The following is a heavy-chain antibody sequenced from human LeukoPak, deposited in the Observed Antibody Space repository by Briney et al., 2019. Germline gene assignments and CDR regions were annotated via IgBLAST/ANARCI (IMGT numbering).Heavy chain of an antibody. CDR3: AKAVRSMVTGGGYFDS. J-gene: IGHJ4*02. CDR1: GFAFSNYA. Sequence: GGSLRLSCAASGFAFSNYAMSWVRQAPGKGLEWVSSLSGGGDSRYYADSVMGRFTISRHNSKNTLYLQMNSLRAEDTAVYYCAKAVRSMVTGGGYFDSWGQGTLVTVSS. V-gene: IGHV3-23*01. CDR2: LSGGGDSR. D-gene: IGHD3-10*01.